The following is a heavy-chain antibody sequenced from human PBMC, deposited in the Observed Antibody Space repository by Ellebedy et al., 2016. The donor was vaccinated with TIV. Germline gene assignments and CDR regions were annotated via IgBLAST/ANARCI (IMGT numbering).Heavy chain of an antibody. V-gene: IGHV3-13*01. D-gene: IGHD5-24*01. CDR1: GFTFSSHD. J-gene: IGHJ4*02. CDR2: ITSAGDT. CDR3: SKATSGFDY. Sequence: GESLKISCAASGFTFSSHDMHWVRQPTGKGLEWVSGITSAGDTYYLGSVKGRFIISRDSAKNSLYLQMNRLRAEDTAVYYCSKATSGFDYWGQGALATVSS.